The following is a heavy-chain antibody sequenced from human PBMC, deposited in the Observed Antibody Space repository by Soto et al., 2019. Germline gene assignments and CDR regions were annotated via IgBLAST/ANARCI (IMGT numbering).Heavy chain of an antibody. Sequence: QVQLQESGPGLVKPSQTLSLTCTVSGGSISSGDYYWSWIRQPPGKGLEWIGYIHYSGSTYYNPSLTSRVTLYVDTSKNPFSLKRSSVTAADTAVYYCARPKRRGYSYGYDAFDIWGKGTMVTVSS. J-gene: IGHJ3*02. V-gene: IGHV4-30-4*01. D-gene: IGHD5-18*01. CDR2: IHYSGST. CDR3: ARPKRRGYSYGYDAFDI. CDR1: GGSISSGDYY.